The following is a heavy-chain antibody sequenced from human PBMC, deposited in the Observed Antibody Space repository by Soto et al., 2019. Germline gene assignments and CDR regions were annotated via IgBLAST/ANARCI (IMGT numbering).Heavy chain of an antibody. CDR1: GFTFSSYW. D-gene: IGHD6-6*01. Sequence: PGGSLRLSCAASGFTFSSYWMHWVRQAPGKGLVWVSRINGDGSTTSYADSVKGRFTISRDNAKNTLYLQMNNLRDEDTAVYYCARGIAALGGGQGTLVTVSS. CDR2: INGDGSTT. CDR3: ARGIAALG. J-gene: IGHJ4*02. V-gene: IGHV3-74*01.